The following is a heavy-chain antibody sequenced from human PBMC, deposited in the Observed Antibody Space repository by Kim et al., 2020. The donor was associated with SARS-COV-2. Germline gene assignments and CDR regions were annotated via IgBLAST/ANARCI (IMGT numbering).Heavy chain of an antibody. CDR2: ISAYNGNT. Sequence: ASVKVSCKASGYTFTSYGISWVRQAPGQGLEWMGWISAYNGNTNYAQKLQGRVTMTTDTSTSTAYMELRSLRSDDTAVYYCARANLDYCSGGSCYSDNWFDPWGQGTLVTVSS. CDR3: ARANLDYCSGGSCYSDNWFDP. CDR1: GYTFTSYG. J-gene: IGHJ5*02. V-gene: IGHV1-18*01. D-gene: IGHD2-15*01.